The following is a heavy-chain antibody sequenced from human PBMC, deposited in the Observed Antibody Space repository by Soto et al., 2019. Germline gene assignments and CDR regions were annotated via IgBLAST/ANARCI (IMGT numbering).Heavy chain of an antibody. CDR1: GFSLSTSGVG. CDR2: IYWNDDK. V-gene: IGHV2-5*01. D-gene: IGHD2-2*03. J-gene: IGHJ4*02. CDR3: AQILEIVMATPTFDY. Sequence: SGPTLVNPTQTLTLTCTFSGFSLSTSGVGVGWIRQPPGKALEWLALIYWNDDKRYSPSLKSRLTITKDTSKNQVVLTMTNMDPVDTATYYCAQILEIVMATPTFDYWGQGTLVTVSS.